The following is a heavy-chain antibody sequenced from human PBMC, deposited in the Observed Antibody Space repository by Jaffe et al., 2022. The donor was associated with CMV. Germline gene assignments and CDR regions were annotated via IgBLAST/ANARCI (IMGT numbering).Heavy chain of an antibody. D-gene: IGHD2-15*01. CDR3: ARDSRRGRTTSYYFDY. V-gene: IGHV3-33*08. Sequence: QVQLVESGGGVVQPGRSLRLSCAASGFTFSSYGMHWVRQAPGKGLEWVAVIWYDGSNKYYADSVKGRFTISRDNSKNTLYLQMNSLRAEDTAVYYCARDSRRGRTTSYYFDYWGQGTLVTVSS. J-gene: IGHJ4*02. CDR1: GFTFSSYG. CDR2: IWYDGSNK.